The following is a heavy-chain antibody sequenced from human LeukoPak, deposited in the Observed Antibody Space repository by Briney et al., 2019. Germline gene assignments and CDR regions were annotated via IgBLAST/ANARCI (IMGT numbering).Heavy chain of an antibody. CDR1: GYTFTSSD. CDR2: MNPNSGNT. D-gene: IGHD2-15*01. J-gene: IGHJ5*02. V-gene: IGHV1-8*03. Sequence: ASVKVSCKASGYTFTSSDINWVRQATGQGLEWMGWMNPNSGNTGYAQKFQGRVTITRNTSISTAYMELSSLRSEDTAVYYCAGTRRYCSGGSCYNWFDPWGQGTLVTVSS. CDR3: AGTRRYCSGGSCYNWFDP.